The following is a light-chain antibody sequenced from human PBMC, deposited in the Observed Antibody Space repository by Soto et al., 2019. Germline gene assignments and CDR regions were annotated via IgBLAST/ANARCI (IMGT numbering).Light chain of an antibody. Sequence: EIVFTHSPSTLSSFPFYRVTLSCRASQYINTRLAWYQHRPGQAPRLLIYQTSIRAAGIPARFTGSGSGTDFTLTISRLEPEDFAAYYCQQYGPTFGQGTKVDIK. CDR1: QYINTR. J-gene: IGKJ1*01. V-gene: IGKV3D-11*03. CDR2: QTS. CDR3: QQYGPT.